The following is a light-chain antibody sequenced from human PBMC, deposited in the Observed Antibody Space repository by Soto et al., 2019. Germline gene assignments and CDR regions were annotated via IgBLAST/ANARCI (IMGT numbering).Light chain of an antibody. V-gene: IGLV1-40*01. CDR2: GNN. CDR1: SSNIGAAYD. Sequence: QPVLTQPPSVSGAQGQKVTISCTRSSSNIGAAYDVHWYQHLPGTAPKLLIYGNNNRPSGVPDRFSGSKSGTSASLAITGLPAEDEADYYCQSYDSSLSGWVFGGGTQLTVL. CDR3: QSYDSSLSGWV. J-gene: IGLJ3*02.